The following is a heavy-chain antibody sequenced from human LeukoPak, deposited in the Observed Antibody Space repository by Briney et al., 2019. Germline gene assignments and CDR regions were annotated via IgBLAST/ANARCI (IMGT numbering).Heavy chain of an antibody. V-gene: IGHV3-49*04. CDR3: TREDRISWYDPPMGSDY. CDR2: IRSKAYGGTT. Sequence: GGSLRLSCTASGFTFGDYAMSWVRQAPGKGLEWVGFIRSKAYGGTTEYAASVKGRFTISRDDSKNIAYLQMNSLKTEDTAVYHCTREDRISWYDPPMGSDYWGQGTLVTVSS. CDR1: GFTFGDYA. J-gene: IGHJ4*02. D-gene: IGHD6-13*01.